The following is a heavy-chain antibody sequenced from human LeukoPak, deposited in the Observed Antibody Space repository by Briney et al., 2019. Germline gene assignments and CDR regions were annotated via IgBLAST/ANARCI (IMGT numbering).Heavy chain of an antibody. Sequence: GGSLRLLCAASGFSFSDYAIYWVRQTPGKGLEWVAFIRYVGSKKIYADSVQGRFTISRDNAKNSLYLQMNRLRAEDTAVYYCARAPARYCSGGSCSTGVFDFDYRGQGTLVTVSS. CDR2: IRYVGSKK. V-gene: IGHV3-30*02. CDR3: ARAPARYCSGGSCSTGVFDFDY. CDR1: GFSFSDYA. D-gene: IGHD2-15*01. J-gene: IGHJ4*02.